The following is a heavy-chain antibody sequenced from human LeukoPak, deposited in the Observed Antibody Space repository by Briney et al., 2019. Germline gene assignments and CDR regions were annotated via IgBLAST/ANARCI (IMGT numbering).Heavy chain of an antibody. V-gene: IGHV3-7*01. Sequence: GGSLRLSCAASGFTFSSYWMSWVRQAPGKGLEWVANIKQDGSEKYYVDSVKGRFTISRDNAKNSLYLQMNSLRAEDTAVYYCARDSEMYDSSGYPYYYGMDVWGQGTTVTVSS. CDR1: GFTFSSYW. CDR3: ARDSEMYDSSGYPYYYGMDV. CDR2: IKQDGSEK. D-gene: IGHD3-22*01. J-gene: IGHJ6*02.